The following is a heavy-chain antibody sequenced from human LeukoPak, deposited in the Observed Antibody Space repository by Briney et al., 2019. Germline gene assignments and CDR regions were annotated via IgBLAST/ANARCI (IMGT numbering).Heavy chain of an antibody. CDR2: IYYSGST. J-gene: IGHJ4*02. CDR1: GGSISSSSYY. CDR3: YVWGSYRPQGSDC. D-gene: IGHD3-16*02. V-gene: IGHV4-39*01. Sequence: SETLSLTCTVSGGSISSSSYYWGWIRQPPGKGLEWIGSIYYSGSTYYNPSLKSRVTISVDTSKNQFSLKLSSVTAADTAVYYCYVWGSYRPQGSDCWGQGTLVTVSS.